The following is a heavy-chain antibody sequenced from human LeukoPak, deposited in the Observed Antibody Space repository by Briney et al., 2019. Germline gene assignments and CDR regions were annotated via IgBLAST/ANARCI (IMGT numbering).Heavy chain of an antibody. CDR2: IIPIFGTA. J-gene: IGHJ4*02. CDR3: AREGYSYGNTFDY. Sequence: ASVKVSCKASGGTFSSYAISWVRQAPGQGLEWMGGIIPIFGTANYAQKFQGRVTITADESTSTAYMELSSLRSEDTAVYYCAREGYSYGNTFDYWGQGTLVTVSS. V-gene: IGHV1-69*13. CDR1: GGTFSSYA. D-gene: IGHD5-18*01.